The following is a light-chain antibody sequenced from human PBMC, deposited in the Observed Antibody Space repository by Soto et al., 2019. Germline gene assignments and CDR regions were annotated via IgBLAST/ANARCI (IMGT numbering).Light chain of an antibody. CDR3: QQYNSYSQT. CDR1: QSISSW. Sequence: DIQMTQSPSTLSASVGDRVTITCRASQSISSWLAWYQQKPGKAPKLLIYKASSLESGVPSRFSGSGSGTEFTLPISSLQPDDFATYYCQQYNSYSQTFGQGTKVEI. CDR2: KAS. V-gene: IGKV1-5*03. J-gene: IGKJ1*01.